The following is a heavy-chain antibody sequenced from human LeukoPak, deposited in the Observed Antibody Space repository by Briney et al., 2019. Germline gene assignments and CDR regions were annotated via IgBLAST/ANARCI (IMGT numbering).Heavy chain of an antibody. D-gene: IGHD2-2*01. CDR3: AREEAGDIVVVPAATSGGPFDY. V-gene: IGHV1-18*01. Sequence: GASVKVSCKASGYNFTSYGITWVRQAPGQGLEWMGWISVYNGNTNYAQKLQGRVTMTTDTSTSTAYMELRSLRSDDTAVYYCAREEAGDIVVVPAATSGGPFDYWGQGTLVTVSS. CDR2: ISVYNGNT. J-gene: IGHJ4*02. CDR1: GYNFTSYG.